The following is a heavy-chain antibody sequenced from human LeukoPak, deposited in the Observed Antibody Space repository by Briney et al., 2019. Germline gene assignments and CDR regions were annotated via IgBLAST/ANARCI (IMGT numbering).Heavy chain of an antibody. J-gene: IGHJ5*02. CDR2: ISAYNGNT. V-gene: IGHV1-18*01. CDR1: GYTFTSYG. Sequence: GASVKVSCKASGYTFTSYGISWVRQAPGQGLEWMGWISAYNGNTNYAQKLQGRVTMTTDTSTSTAYMELRSLRSDDTAVYYCAGDGFDCTNGVCYTYWFDPWGQGTLVTVSS. CDR3: AGDGFDCTNGVCYTYWFDP. D-gene: IGHD2-8*01.